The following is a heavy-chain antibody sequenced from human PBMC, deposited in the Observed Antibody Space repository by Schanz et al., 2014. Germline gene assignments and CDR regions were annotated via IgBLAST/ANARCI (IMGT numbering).Heavy chain of an antibody. V-gene: IGHV3-7*03. Sequence: EVHLVEAGGGLVQPGGSLRLSCAASGFTFSHYWLSWVRQTPGKRLEWVANIRQDGSAKFYVDSVNSRFAISRDNAENSVYLQMNSLRAEDTAVYYCARDGFGGYLDSWGQGTLVTVSS. CDR2: IRQDGSAK. CDR3: ARDGFGGYLDS. J-gene: IGHJ4*02. CDR1: GFTFSHYW. D-gene: IGHD3-10*01.